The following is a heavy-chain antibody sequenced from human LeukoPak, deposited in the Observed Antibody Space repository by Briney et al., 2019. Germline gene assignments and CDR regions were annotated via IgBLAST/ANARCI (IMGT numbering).Heavy chain of an antibody. J-gene: IGHJ2*01. CDR1: GFTFSSYS. D-gene: IGHD3-10*01. V-gene: IGHV3-21*01. Sequence: GGSLRLSCAASGFTFSSYSMNWVRQAPGKGPEWVSSISTSGSNIYYADSVKGRFTISRDNAKNSLYLLMNSLSVEDTAVYYCAGGYSRSFDLLGRGTLVTVSS. CDR2: ISTSGSNI. CDR3: AGGYSRSFDL.